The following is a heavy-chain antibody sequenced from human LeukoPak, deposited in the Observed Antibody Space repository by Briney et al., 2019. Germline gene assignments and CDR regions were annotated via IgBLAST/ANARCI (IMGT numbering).Heavy chain of an antibody. CDR3: ASRSSIWSGYQDTLYYFDS. Sequence: SETLSLTCTVSGGSISSYYWSWIRQPPGKRLEWIGHIYYSGSTNYNPSLKGRVTISVDTSENQFSLKLSSVTAADTAVYYCASRSSIWSGYQDTLYYFDSWGQGTLVTVSS. V-gene: IGHV4-59*01. D-gene: IGHD3-3*01. CDR1: GGSISSYY. CDR2: IYYSGST. J-gene: IGHJ4*02.